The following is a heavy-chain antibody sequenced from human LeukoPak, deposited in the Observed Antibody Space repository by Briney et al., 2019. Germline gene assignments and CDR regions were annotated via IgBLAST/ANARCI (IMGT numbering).Heavy chain of an antibody. CDR1: GYTFTSYA. J-gene: IGHJ4*02. V-gene: IGHV1-3*01. Sequence: ASVKVSCKASGYTFTSYAMHWVRQAPGQRLEWMGWINAGNGNTKYSQKFQGRVTITRDTSASTAYMELSSLRSEDTAVYYCARGGPSSGWYLGLFDYWGQGTLVTVSS. D-gene: IGHD6-19*01. CDR2: INAGNGNT. CDR3: ARGGPSSGWYLGLFDY.